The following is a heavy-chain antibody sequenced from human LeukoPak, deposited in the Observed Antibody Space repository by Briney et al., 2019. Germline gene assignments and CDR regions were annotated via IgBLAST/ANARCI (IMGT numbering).Heavy chain of an antibody. J-gene: IGHJ5*02. D-gene: IGHD2-15*01. CDR3: ARGQDLFDP. CDR1: GYSISSGYY. V-gene: IGHV4-61*01. Sequence: SETLSLTCTVSGYSISSGYYWGWIRQPPGKGLEWIGYIYYSGSTNYNPSLKSRVTISVDTSKNQFSLKLSSVTAADTAVYYCARGQDLFDPWGQGTLVTVSS. CDR2: IYYSGST.